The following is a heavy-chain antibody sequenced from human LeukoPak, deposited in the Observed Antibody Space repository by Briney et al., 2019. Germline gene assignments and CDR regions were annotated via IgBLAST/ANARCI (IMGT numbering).Heavy chain of an antibody. D-gene: IGHD6-19*01. V-gene: IGHV3-7*01. Sequence: GGSLRLSCAASGFTFSSYWMSWVRQAPGKGLEWVANIKQDGSEKYYVDSVKGRFTISRDNAKNSLYLQMNSLRAADTAVYYCARPRRFLSSGWRRATIFDYWGQGTLVTVSS. CDR1: GFTFSSYW. J-gene: IGHJ4*02. CDR3: ARPRRFLSSGWRRATIFDY. CDR2: IKQDGSEK.